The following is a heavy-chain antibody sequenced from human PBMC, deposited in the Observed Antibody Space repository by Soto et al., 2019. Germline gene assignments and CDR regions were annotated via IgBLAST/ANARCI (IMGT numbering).Heavy chain of an antibody. Sequence: HPGGSLRLSCAASGFTFSTYGMHWVRQAPGKGLEWVAVIWHDGSNKYYADSVKGRFTISRDNSKNTLYLQMNSLRAEDTAVYYCATLYSTFDCWGQGTLVTVSS. CDR2: IWHDGSNK. D-gene: IGHD6-13*01. CDR3: ATLYSTFDC. J-gene: IGHJ4*02. CDR1: GFTFSTYG. V-gene: IGHV3-33*01.